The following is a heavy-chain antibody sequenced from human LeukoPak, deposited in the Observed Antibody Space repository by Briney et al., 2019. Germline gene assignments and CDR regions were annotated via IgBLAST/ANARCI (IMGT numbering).Heavy chain of an antibody. J-gene: IGHJ4*02. CDR2: IWYDGSNK. Sequence: GGSLRLSCVASGFAFSSYGMHWVRQAPGKGLEWVAVIWYDGSNKYYADSVKGRFTISRDTSKNTLYLQINSLRTEDTAMYYCAKGGYSSGWFGQAYWGQGTLVTVSS. CDR1: GFAFSSYG. V-gene: IGHV3-30*02. CDR3: AKGGYSSGWFGQAY. D-gene: IGHD6-19*01.